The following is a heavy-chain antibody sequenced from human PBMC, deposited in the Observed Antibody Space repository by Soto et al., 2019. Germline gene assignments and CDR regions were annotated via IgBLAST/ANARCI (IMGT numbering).Heavy chain of an antibody. V-gene: IGHV1-3*01. Sequence: QVQLVQSGAEVKKPGASVKVSCKASGYTFTSYAMHWVRQAPGQRLEWMGWINAGNGNTKYSHKFQGRVTITRDRYASTAYMELSSLRSEDTAVYYCARVFYYYYYMDVWGKGTTVTVSS. J-gene: IGHJ6*03. CDR1: GYTFTSYA. CDR3: ARVFYYYYYMDV. CDR2: INAGNGNT.